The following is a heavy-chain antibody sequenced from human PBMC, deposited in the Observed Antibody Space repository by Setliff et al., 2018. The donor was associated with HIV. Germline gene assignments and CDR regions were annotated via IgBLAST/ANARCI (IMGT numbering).Heavy chain of an antibody. CDR1: GGSISSGGYS. V-gene: IGHV4-30-2*01. D-gene: IGHD3-22*01. Sequence: PSETLSLTCAVSGGSISSGGYSWSWIRQPPGKGLEWIGYIYHSGSTYYNPSLKSRVTISVDRSKNQFSLKLSSVTAADTAVYYCAREAYDSSAEDYWGQGTLVTVSS. CDR3: AREAYDSSAEDY. CDR2: IYHSGST. J-gene: IGHJ4*02.